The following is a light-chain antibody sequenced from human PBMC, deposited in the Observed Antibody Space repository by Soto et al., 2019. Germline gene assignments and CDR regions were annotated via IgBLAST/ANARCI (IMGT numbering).Light chain of an antibody. V-gene: IGKV3D-20*02. Sequence: EIVLTQSPGTLSLSPGERATLSCRASQSFHTNYLAWYQQRPGQAPRLLIYGASNRASGIPERFSGSGSGTDFTLTINRLEPEDFAVYYCQQRSNWPPMYTFGQGTKLEIK. CDR1: QSFHTNY. CDR2: GAS. CDR3: QQRSNWPPMYT. J-gene: IGKJ2*01.